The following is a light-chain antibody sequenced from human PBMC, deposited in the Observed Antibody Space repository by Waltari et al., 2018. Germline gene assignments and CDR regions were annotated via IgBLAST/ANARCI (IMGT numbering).Light chain of an antibody. Sequence: EIVMTQFPATLSVSPGERATLSCRASQSVRSNLAWYQQKPGQAPRLPLSAASTRATGIPASFSGSGAGTEFTLTISSLQSEDFAVYYCQQYNNWPLPFGGGTKVEIK. CDR1: QSVRSN. CDR2: AAS. V-gene: IGKV3-15*01. J-gene: IGKJ4*01. CDR3: QQYNNWPLP.